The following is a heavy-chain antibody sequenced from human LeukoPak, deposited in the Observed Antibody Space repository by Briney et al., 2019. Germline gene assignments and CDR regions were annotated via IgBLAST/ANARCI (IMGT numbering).Heavy chain of an antibody. D-gene: IGHD1-7*01. CDR3: AREGTTGSYYFDY. V-gene: IGHV4-31*03. J-gene: IGHJ4*02. Sequence: TPSETLSLTCTVSGVSISSGHDYWSWIRQPPGKGLEWIGYIYYSGSTYYNPSLKSRVTISIDTSENQFSLKLSSVTAADTAVYYCAREGTTGSYYFDYWGQGTLVTVSS. CDR1: GVSISSGHDY. CDR2: IYYSGST.